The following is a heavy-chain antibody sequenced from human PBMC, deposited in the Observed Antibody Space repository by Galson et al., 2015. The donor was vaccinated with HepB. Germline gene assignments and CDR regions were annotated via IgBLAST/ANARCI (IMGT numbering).Heavy chain of an antibody. J-gene: IGHJ6*02. V-gene: IGHV4-61*02. CDR3: ARDGKGEGNNHSKNRNRPSYYYGMDV. CDR2: IHTSGST. Sequence: TLSLTCTVSGGSISSGSYYWSWIRQPAGKGLEWIGRIHTSGSTNYNPSLKSRVTISVDTSKNQFSLKLSSVTAADTAVYYCARDGKGEGNNHSKNRNRPSYYYGMDVWGQGTTVTVSS. D-gene: IGHD1-14*01. CDR1: GGSISSGSYY.